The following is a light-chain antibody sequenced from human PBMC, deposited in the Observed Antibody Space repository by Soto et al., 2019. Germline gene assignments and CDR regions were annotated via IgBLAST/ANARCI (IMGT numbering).Light chain of an antibody. CDR2: ANN. CDR3: AASDDSLNGLV. Sequence: QAVVTQPPSVSGTPGQRVSISCSGSRSNIGINAVDWYHQLPGTAPKVLIYANNQRPSGVPDRFSGSKSGTSASLAINGLQSDDEAHYYCAASDDSLNGLVFGGGTKLTVL. CDR1: RSNIGINA. J-gene: IGLJ2*01. V-gene: IGLV1-44*01.